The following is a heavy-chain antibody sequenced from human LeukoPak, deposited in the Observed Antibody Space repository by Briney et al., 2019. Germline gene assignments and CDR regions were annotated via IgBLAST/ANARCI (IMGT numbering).Heavy chain of an antibody. CDR1: GESFSYNY. CDR2: INHSGRV. J-gene: IGHJ4*02. Sequence: PSETLSLTCAVSGESFSYNYWTWVRQPPGKGLEWIWDINHSGRVNYRPSLKSRVTISVDTSKSQFSLKLSAVTAADPAVYYCARGLGPMSPSLDYWGQGSLVTVSS. CDR3: ARGLGPMSPSLDY. V-gene: IGHV4-34*01. D-gene: IGHD3-22*01.